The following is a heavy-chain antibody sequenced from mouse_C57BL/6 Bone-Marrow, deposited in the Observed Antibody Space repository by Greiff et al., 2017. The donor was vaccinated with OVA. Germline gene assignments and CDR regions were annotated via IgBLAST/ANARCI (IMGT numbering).Heavy chain of an antibody. J-gene: IGHJ1*03. D-gene: IGHD4-1*02. CDR2: IWSGGST. CDR3: AGQLGRYWYFDV. CDR1: GFSLTSYG. Sequence: QVQLQQSGPGLVQPSQRLSITCTVSGFSLTSYGVHWVRQSPGKGLEWLGVIWSGGSTDYNAAFISRLSISKDNSKSQVFFKMNSLQADDTAIYYCAGQLGRYWYFDVWGTGTTVTVSS. V-gene: IGHV2-2*01.